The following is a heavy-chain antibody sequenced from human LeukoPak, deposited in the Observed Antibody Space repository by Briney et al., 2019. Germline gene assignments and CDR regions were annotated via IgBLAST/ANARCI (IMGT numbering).Heavy chain of an antibody. D-gene: IGHD6-13*01. V-gene: IGHV1-18*04. CDR3: ARGPVGTSSSWHVNYYGMDV. Sequence: ASVKVSCKASGYTFTSYGISWVRQAPGQGLEWMGWISAYNGNTNYAQKLQGRVTMTTDTSTSTAYMELRSLRSDDTDVYSCARGPVGTSSSWHVNYYGMDVWGKGNTVTVSS. CDR2: ISAYNGNT. CDR1: GYTFTSYG. J-gene: IGHJ6*04.